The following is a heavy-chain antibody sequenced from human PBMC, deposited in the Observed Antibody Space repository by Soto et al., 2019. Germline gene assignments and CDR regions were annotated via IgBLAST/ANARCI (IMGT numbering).Heavy chain of an antibody. J-gene: IGHJ6*02. V-gene: IGHV3-74*01. CDR2: IKFDGSST. D-gene: IGHD1-1*01. CDR3: ARGAKNVYAMDV. Sequence: GGSLKPSRAAPGFAFSTYWMDWVCQAPGKGLMWVSRIKFDGSSTYYGDSVKGRFTISRDDAKNTLFLQMNGLRVDDTAVYYCARGAKNVYAMDVWGQGTTVTAP. CDR1: GFAFSTYW.